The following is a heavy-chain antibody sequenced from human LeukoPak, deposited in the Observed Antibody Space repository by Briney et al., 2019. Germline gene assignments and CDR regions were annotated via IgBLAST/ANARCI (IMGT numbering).Heavy chain of an antibody. D-gene: IGHD5-18*01. J-gene: IGHJ4*02. Sequence: GGSLRLSCAASGFTFSSYVMSWVRQAPGKGLEWVSTISNSGGNTFYADSVKGRFTISRDNSKNTLYLQMNSLRAEDTAVYYCAKVSTMVTFSDFWGQGTLVTVSS. CDR1: GFTFSSYV. V-gene: IGHV3-23*01. CDR3: AKVSTMVTFSDF. CDR2: ISNSGGNT.